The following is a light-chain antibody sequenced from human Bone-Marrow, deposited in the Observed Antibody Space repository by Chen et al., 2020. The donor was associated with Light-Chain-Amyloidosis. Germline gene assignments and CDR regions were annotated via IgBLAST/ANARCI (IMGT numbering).Light chain of an antibody. J-gene: IGLJ1*01. CDR2: QDT. CDR1: KLGDKY. V-gene: IGLV3-1*01. Sequence: SSALTQPPSVSVSPGQTASITCSGNKLGDKYVCWYQQKAGQSPVLVIYQDTKRPSGIPERFSASNSGNTATLTISGTQAMDEADYYCQAWDLGSFVFGTGTTVTVL. CDR3: QAWDLGSFV.